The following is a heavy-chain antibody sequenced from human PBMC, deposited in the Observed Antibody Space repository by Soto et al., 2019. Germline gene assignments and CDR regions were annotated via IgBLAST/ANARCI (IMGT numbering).Heavy chain of an antibody. D-gene: IGHD1-7*01. CDR2: IYYSGST. J-gene: IGHJ3*02. CDR3: AGSAELTRADAFDI. V-gene: IGHV4-59*12. CDR1: GGSISSYY. Sequence: PSETLSLTCTVSGGSISSYYCSWIRQPPGKGLEWIGYIYYSGSTNYNPSLKSRVTISVDRSKNQFSLKLSSVTAADTAVYYCAGSAELTRADAFDIWGQGTMVTVSS.